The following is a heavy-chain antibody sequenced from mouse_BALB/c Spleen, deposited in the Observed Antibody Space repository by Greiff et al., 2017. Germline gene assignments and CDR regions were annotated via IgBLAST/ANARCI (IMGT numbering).Heavy chain of an antibody. J-gene: IGHJ3*01. CDR2: INPGSGGT. V-gene: IGHV1-54*01. D-gene: IGHD1-2*01. Sequence: VKVVESGAELVRPGTSVKVSCKASGYAFTNYLIEWVKQRPGQGLEWIGVINPGSGGTNYNEKFKGKATLTADKSSSTAYMQLSSLTSDDSAVYFCARDYGPAWFAYWGQGTLVTVSA. CDR3: ARDYGPAWFAY. CDR1: GYAFTNYL.